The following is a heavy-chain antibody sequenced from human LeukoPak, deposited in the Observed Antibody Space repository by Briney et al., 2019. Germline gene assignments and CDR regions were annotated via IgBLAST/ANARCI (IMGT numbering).Heavy chain of an antibody. Sequence: GASVKVSCKASGYTFTSYAMNWVRQAPGKGLEWMGGFDPEDGETIYAQKFQGRVTMTEDTSTDTAYMELSSLRSEDTPVYYCATSPIFGEYYYWGQGTLVTVSS. D-gene: IGHD3-10*01. CDR1: GYTFTSYA. CDR2: FDPEDGET. J-gene: IGHJ4*02. V-gene: IGHV1-24*01. CDR3: ATSPIFGEYYY.